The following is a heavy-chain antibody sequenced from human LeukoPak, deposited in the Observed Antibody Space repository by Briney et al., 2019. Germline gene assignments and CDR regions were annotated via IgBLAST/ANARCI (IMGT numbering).Heavy chain of an antibody. CDR1: GFTFSFYW. Sequence: GGSLRLSCAASGFTFSFYWTHWVRQAPGKGLVWVSRINSDGSRSYADSVKGRFTISRDNAKNTVYLQMNSLRAEDTAVYYCGLGYCSGGSCYHIDYWGQGTLVTVSS. J-gene: IGHJ4*02. CDR3: GLGYCSGGSCYHIDY. CDR2: INSDGSR. V-gene: IGHV3-74*01. D-gene: IGHD2-15*01.